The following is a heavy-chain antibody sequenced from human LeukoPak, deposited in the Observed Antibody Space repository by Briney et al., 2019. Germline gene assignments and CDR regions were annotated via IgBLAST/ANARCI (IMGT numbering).Heavy chain of an antibody. V-gene: IGHV3-15*05. CDR2: IKSKSDGGTT. J-gene: IGHJ4*02. CDR3: TTVTLRPVGL. CDR1: GFTFSSCS. Sequence: GGSLRLSCAASGFTFSSCSMNWVRQAPGKGLEWVGRIKSKSDGGTTDYAAPVKGRFTISRDDSKNTLFLQVNSLKIEDTAVYYCTTVTLRPVGLWGQGTLVTVSS. D-gene: IGHD3-10*01.